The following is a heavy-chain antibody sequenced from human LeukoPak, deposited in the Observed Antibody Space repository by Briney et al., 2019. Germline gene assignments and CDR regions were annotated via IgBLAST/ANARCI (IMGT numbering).Heavy chain of an antibody. J-gene: IGHJ4*02. V-gene: IGHV3-21*01. Sequence: PGGSLRLSCAASGFTFSNYNMNWVRHAPGKGLEWVSSITSSSSYIYYADSVKGRFTISRDNSKNTVYLQMNSLRADDTALYSCARQEARNYYYEGLDYWGQGTLVTVSS. CDR3: ARQEARNYYYEGLDY. D-gene: IGHD3-22*01. CDR2: ITSSSSYI. CDR1: GFTFSNYN.